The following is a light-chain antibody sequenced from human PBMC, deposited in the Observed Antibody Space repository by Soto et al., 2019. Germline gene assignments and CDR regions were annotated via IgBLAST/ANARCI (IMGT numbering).Light chain of an antibody. CDR2: AAS. Sequence: DIQMTQSPTSLSASVGERVTITCRASQGISNYLAWYQQKPGEVPKLLIFAASTLQSGVPSRFSGSGSGTDFTLTITSLQPEDFATYHCQNYYASPRTFGQGTKVEVK. CDR1: QGISNY. J-gene: IGKJ1*01. V-gene: IGKV1-27*01. CDR3: QNYYASPRT.